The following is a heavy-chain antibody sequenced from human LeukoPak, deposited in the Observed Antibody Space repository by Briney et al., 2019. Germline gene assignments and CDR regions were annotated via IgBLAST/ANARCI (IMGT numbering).Heavy chain of an antibody. CDR1: GFTFSSYG. Sequence: GGSLRLSCAASGFTFSSYGMHWVRQAPGKGLEWVAVISYDGSNKYYADSVKGRFTISRDNAKNSLYLQMNSLRPEDTALYYCARNVARQRDQLLYAFDVWGQGTVVTVSS. J-gene: IGHJ3*01. V-gene: IGHV3-30*03. CDR3: ARNVARQRDQLLYAFDV. D-gene: IGHD3-10*01. CDR2: ISYDGSNK.